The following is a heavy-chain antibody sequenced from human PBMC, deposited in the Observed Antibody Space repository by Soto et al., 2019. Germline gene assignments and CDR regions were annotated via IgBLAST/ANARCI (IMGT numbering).Heavy chain of an antibody. CDR3: ARVVVVVTATPSYSWFEP. Sequence: SETLSLTCAVYGGSFSGYYWSWIRQPPGKGLEWIGEINHSGSTNYNPSLKSRVTISVDTSKNQFSLKLSSVTAADTAVYYCARVVVVVTATPSYSWFEPWGQGTLVTVSS. CDR1: GGSFSGYY. V-gene: IGHV4-34*01. J-gene: IGHJ5*02. CDR2: INHSGST. D-gene: IGHD2-21*02.